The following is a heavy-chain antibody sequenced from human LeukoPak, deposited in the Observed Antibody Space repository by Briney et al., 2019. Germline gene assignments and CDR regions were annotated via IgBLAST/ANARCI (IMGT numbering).Heavy chain of an antibody. CDR3: ATGGIAAADEYFQH. D-gene: IGHD6-13*01. CDR1: GGSISSYY. V-gene: IGHV4-59*01. Sequence: PSETLSLTCTVSGGSISSYYWSWIRQPPGKGLEWIGYIYYSGSTNYNPSLKSRVTISVDTSKNQFSLKLSSVTAADTAVYYCATGGIAAADEYFQHWGQGTLVTVSS. J-gene: IGHJ1*01. CDR2: IYYSGST.